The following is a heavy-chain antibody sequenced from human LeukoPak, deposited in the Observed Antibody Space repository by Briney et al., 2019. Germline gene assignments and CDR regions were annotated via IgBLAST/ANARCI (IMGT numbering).Heavy chain of an antibody. J-gene: IGHJ4*02. D-gene: IGHD2-2*01. CDR1: GFTFSSYA. CDR2: INHSGST. Sequence: TPGGSLRLSCAASGFTFSSYAMSWIRQPPGKGLEWIGEINHSGSTNYNPSLKSRVTISVDTSKNQFSLKLSSVTAADTAVYYCARGYSSTSPRLDYWGQGTLVTVSS. V-gene: IGHV4-34*01. CDR3: ARGYSSTSPRLDY.